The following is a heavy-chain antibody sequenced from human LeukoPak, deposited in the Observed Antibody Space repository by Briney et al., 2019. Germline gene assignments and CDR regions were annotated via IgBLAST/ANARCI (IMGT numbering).Heavy chain of an antibody. CDR2: ISSNGGST. D-gene: IGHD6-13*01. CDR3: ARLYSSIVVYYGMDV. CDR1: GFTFSGYA. Sequence: GGSLRLSCAASGFTFSGYAMHWVRQAPGKGLEYVSAISSNGGSTYYANSVKGRFTTSRDNSKNTLYLQMGSLRAEDMAVYYCARLYSSIVVYYGMDVWGQGTTVTVSS. V-gene: IGHV3-64*01. J-gene: IGHJ6*02.